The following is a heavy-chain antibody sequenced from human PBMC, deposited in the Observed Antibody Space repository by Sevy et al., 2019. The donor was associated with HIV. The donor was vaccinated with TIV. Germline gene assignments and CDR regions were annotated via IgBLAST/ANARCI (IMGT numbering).Heavy chain of an antibody. CDR2: ISFDRSEK. CDR1: GFTFGSYG. J-gene: IGHJ4*02. Sequence: GGSLRLSCATSGFTFGSYGMHWVRQAPGKGLEWVAYISFDRSEKNYGDSVKDRFTISRDNSKNTVYLQMNSLRAEDTAIYCCGGVFSAYSFDYWGQGTLVTVSS. V-gene: IGHV3-30*12. D-gene: IGHD6-25*01. CDR3: GGVFSAYSFDY.